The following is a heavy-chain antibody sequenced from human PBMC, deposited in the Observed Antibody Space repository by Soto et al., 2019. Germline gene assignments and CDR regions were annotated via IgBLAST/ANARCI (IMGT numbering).Heavy chain of an antibody. CDR3: ARWSAIVGGAEALDV. CDR1: GYTFINYG. D-gene: IGHD1-26*01. V-gene: IGHV1-18*01. CDR2: LSAYNGDT. Sequence: QVQLVQSGAEVKKPGASVRVSCKTSGYTFINYGITWVRQAPGQGLEWMGWLSAYNGDTSSSEKLQDRFTMTTDTATNTVYMDLRRLTSDDTAVYYCARWSAIVGGAEALDVWGQGKMDIVSS. J-gene: IGHJ3*01.